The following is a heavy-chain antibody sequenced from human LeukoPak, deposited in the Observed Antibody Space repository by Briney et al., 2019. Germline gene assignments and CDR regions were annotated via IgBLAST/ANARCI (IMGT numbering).Heavy chain of an antibody. CDR3: VRVRGSYFDY. Sequence: GGSLRLSCAASGFPLSSYSINWVRQAPGKGLEWVSYISSSGSAIYYVDSVKGRFTVSRDNAKNSLFLQMNSPRAEDTAVYYCVRVRGSYFDYWGQGALVTVSS. J-gene: IGHJ4*02. CDR2: ISSSGSAI. D-gene: IGHD2-15*01. V-gene: IGHV3-48*01. CDR1: GFPLSSYS.